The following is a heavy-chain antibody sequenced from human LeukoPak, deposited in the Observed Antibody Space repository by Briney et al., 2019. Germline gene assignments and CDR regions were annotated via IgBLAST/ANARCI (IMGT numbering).Heavy chain of an antibody. V-gene: IGHV3-20*04. CDR2: ITWNGGST. CDR1: GFRLADYG. CDR3: ARDLASPSNSV. Sequence: PVGSLRLSRAASGFRLADYGMSWVRQAPGKGVGWVSGITWNGGSTGYADSGKGRFTISRDNAKNSMYLQMNSLRAEDTALYYCARDLASPSNSVWGQGTTVTVSS. D-gene: IGHD5-12*01. J-gene: IGHJ6*02.